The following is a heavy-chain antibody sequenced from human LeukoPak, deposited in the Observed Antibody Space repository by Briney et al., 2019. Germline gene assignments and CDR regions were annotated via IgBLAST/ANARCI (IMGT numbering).Heavy chain of an antibody. V-gene: IGHV1-8*01. CDR3: ARAGYYDSSGYPLDYYYYGMDV. Sequence: ASVKVSCKASGYTFTSYDINWVRQATGQGLEWMGWMSPNSGNTGYAQKFQGRVTMTRNTSISTAYMELSSLRSEDTAVYYCARAGYYDSSGYPLDYYYYGMDVWGQGTTVTVSS. D-gene: IGHD3-22*01. J-gene: IGHJ6*02. CDR1: GYTFTSYD. CDR2: MSPNSGNT.